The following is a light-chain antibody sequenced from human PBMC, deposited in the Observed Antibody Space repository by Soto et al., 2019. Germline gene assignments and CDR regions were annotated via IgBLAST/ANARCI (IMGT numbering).Light chain of an antibody. Sequence: EIVLTQSPGTLSLSPGERSTRSCSASQSVSNNYLAWYQQKPGQAPRLLIYRGSIRTLGIPARFSGSESGTDFTLSVSSLQPGDVGIYSCQQYHTWPPITFGQGTRLEI. CDR2: RGS. CDR3: QQYHTWPPIT. J-gene: IGKJ5*01. CDR1: QSVSNNY. V-gene: IGKV3-20*01.